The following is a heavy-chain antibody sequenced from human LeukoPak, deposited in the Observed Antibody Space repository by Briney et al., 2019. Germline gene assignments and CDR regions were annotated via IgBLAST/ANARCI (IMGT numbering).Heavy chain of an antibody. CDR3: ARDWRGSYFPDF. CDR1: GYTFTSYY. J-gene: IGHJ4*02. Sequence: GASVKVSFKASGYTFTSYYLHWVRQAPGQGLEWMGIINPSGGSATYAQKFQGRVTMTRDTSTSTVYMELSRLTSDDTAIYYCARDWRGSYFPDFWGQGTLVTVSS. D-gene: IGHD1-26*01. V-gene: IGHV1-46*01. CDR2: INPSGGSA.